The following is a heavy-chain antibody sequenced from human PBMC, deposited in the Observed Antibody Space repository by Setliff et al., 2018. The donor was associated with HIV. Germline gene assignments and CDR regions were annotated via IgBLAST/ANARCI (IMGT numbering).Heavy chain of an antibody. V-gene: IGHV5-51*01. CDR2: IHPRDFDI. Sequence: PGESLKISCKASGYTFTNYWTAWVRQMPGKGLEWMGIIHPRDFDIKYSQSFQGQVTISADKSLSTAYLHWNSLKASDTALYYCARLDSSGYYRSFDVWGQGTMVTVSS. D-gene: IGHD3-22*01. CDR1: GYTFTNYW. J-gene: IGHJ3*01. CDR3: ARLDSSGYYRSFDV.